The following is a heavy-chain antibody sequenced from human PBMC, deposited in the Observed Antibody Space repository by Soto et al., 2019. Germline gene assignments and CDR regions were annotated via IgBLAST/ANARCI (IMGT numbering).Heavy chain of an antibody. CDR3: ARDKITGLFDY. J-gene: IGHJ4*02. CDR2: IYYSST. CDR1: GGSISSYY. Sequence: SETLSHTCSVSGGSISSYYWSWIRQPPGKGLEWIAYIYYSSTSYNPSLKSRVSISLDTPKNQFSLKLTSVTAADTAMYYCARDKITGLFDYWGQGTLVTVSS. V-gene: IGHV4-59*12. D-gene: IGHD2-8*02.